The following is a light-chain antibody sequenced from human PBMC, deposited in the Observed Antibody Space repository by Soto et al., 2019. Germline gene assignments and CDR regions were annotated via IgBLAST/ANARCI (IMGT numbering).Light chain of an antibody. V-gene: IGLV2-14*01. CDR2: DVS. CDR1: SSDVGGYNF. CDR3: SSYTSSSTYV. J-gene: IGLJ1*01. Sequence: LAQPASVSGSPGQSITISCTGTSSDVGGYNFVSWYQQHPGKAPKLLIYDVSDRPSGVSNRFSGSKSGNTASLTISGLQAEDEADYYCSSYTSSSTYVFGTGTKVTVL.